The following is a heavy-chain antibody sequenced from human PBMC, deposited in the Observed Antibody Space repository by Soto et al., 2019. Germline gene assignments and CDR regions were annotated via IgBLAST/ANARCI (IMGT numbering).Heavy chain of an antibody. D-gene: IGHD3-10*01. J-gene: IGHJ6*02. Sequence: QVQLQQWGAGLLKASETLSLTCAVYGGSFSGYYWSWIRQPPGKGLEWIGEINHIGSTNYNPSLKSRVTISVDTSKNQFSLKLSSVTAADTAVYYCARERITMVRGVTYYYYGMDVWGQGTTVTVSS. CDR3: ARERITMVRGVTYYYYGMDV. CDR2: INHIGST. CDR1: GGSFSGYY. V-gene: IGHV4-34*01.